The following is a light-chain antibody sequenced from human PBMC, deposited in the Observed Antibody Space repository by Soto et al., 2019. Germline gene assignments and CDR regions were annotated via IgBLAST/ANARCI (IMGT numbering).Light chain of an antibody. CDR2: GAS. CDR3: QQYGSSGYT. J-gene: IGKJ2*01. V-gene: IGKV3-20*01. CDR1: QSGSSSY. Sequence: EIVLTQSPGTLSLSPGERATLSCRASQSGSSSYLAWYQLKPGQAPRLLIYGASSRATGIPDRFSGSGSGTDFTLTISILEPEDFAVYYCQQYGSSGYTFGQGTKLEIK.